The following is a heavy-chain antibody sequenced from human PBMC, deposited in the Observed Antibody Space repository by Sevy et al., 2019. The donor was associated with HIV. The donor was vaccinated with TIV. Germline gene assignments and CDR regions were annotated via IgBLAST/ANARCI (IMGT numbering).Heavy chain of an antibody. CDR1: GFTFSSYG. V-gene: IGHV3-33*01. CDR3: ARSPYSSGWDFDY. CDR2: IWYDGSNK. J-gene: IGHJ4*02. Sequence: GGSLRLSCAASGFTFSSYGMHWVRQAPGKGLEWVAVIWYDGSNKYYADSVKGRFTISRDNSKNTLYLQMNSLRAEDTALYYCARSPYSSGWDFDYWGQGTLVTVSS. D-gene: IGHD6-19*01.